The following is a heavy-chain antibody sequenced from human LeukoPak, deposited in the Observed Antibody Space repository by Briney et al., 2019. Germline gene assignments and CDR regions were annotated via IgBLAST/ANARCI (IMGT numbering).Heavy chain of an antibody. D-gene: IGHD3-22*01. CDR1: GGSTSSSNW. CDR2: VYHSGST. Sequence: SETLSLTCAVSGGSTSSSNWWSWVRQPPGKGLEWIGEVYHSGSTNYNPSLKSRVTISVDKSKNQFSLKLSSVTAADTAVYYCASSPWYYYDSSGYYDYWGQGTLVTVSS. V-gene: IGHV4-4*02. CDR3: ASSPWYYYDSSGYYDY. J-gene: IGHJ4*02.